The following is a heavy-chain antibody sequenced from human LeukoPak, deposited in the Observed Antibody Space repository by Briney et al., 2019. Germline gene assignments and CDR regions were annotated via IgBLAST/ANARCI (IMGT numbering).Heavy chain of an antibody. CDR2: GST. CDR3: ARDRGNYFDY. Sequence: GSTDYNPSLKSRVTISLDTSKNQFSLRLSSVTAADTAVYFCARDRGNYFDYWGQGNLVTVSS. J-gene: IGHJ4*02. V-gene: IGHV4-59*01. D-gene: IGHD3-10*01.